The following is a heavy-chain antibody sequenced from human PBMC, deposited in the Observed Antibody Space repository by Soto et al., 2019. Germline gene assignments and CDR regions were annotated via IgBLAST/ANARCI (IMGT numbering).Heavy chain of an antibody. Sequence: QVQLQQWGAGLLKPSETLSLTCAVYGGSFSGYYWNWIRQSPEKGLEWIVEISHSGTTNYNPSLKSRVTMSVDTPKNQFALKVNSVTAADTAVYYCGRGRGFYYGSGTSADYWSQGTLVTVSS. CDR2: ISHSGTT. V-gene: IGHV4-34*01. D-gene: IGHD3-10*01. CDR3: GRGRGFYYGSGTSADY. CDR1: GGSFSGYY. J-gene: IGHJ4*02.